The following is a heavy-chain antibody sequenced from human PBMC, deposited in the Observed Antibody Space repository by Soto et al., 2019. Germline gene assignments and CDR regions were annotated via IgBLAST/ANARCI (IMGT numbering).Heavy chain of an antibody. CDR1: GFTFDDYA. J-gene: IGHJ6*03. V-gene: IGHV3-9*01. CDR2: ISWNSGSI. CDR3: AKIGQNYYYYYYMDV. Sequence: PGGSLRLSCAASGFTFDDYAMHWVRQAPGKDLEWVSGISWNSGSIGYADSVKGRFTISRDNAKNSLYLQMNSLRAEDTALYYCAKIGQNYYYYYYMDVWGKGTTVTVSS.